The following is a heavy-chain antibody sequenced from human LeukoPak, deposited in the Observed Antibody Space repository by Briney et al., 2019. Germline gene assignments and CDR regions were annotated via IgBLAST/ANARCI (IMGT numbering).Heavy chain of an antibody. D-gene: IGHD5-24*01. V-gene: IGHV5-51*01. CDR2: IYPADSDT. CDR3: ARRRGDGYNSPFDY. Sequence: GESLQISRKGSGYSFNNYWIGWVRQMPGKGLEWMGNIYPADSDTRYSPSFQGQVTISVDKSISTAYLQWSSLKTSDTAMYYCARRRGDGYNSPFDYWGQGTPVTVSS. J-gene: IGHJ4*02. CDR1: GYSFNNYW.